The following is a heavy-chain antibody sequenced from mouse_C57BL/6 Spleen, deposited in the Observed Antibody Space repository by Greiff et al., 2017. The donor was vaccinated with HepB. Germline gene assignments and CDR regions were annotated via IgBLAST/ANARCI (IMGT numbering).Heavy chain of an antibody. J-gene: IGHJ1*03. V-gene: IGHV1-81*01. CDR1: GYTFTSYG. D-gene: IGHD1-1*01. Sequence: QVQLQQSGAELARPGASVKLSCKASGYTFTSYGISWVKQRTGQGLEWIGEIYPRSGNTYYNEKFKGKATLTADKSSRTAYMELRSLTSEDSAVYFCARGGSITTVVATPHWYFDVWGTGTTVTVSS. CDR3: ARGGSITTVVATPHWYFDV. CDR2: IYPRSGNT.